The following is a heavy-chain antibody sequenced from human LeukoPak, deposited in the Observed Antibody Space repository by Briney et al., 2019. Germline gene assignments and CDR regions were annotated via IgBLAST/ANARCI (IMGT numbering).Heavy chain of an antibody. CDR1: GGSISGYY. CDR3: ARCGAARCY. V-gene: IGHV4-34*01. J-gene: IGHJ4*02. D-gene: IGHD6-6*01. Sequence: SETLSLTCTVSGGSISGYYWSWIRQPPGKGLEWIGEINHSGSTNYNPSLKSRVTISVDTSKNQFSLKLSSVTAADTAVYYCARCGAARCYWGQGTLVTVSS. CDR2: INHSGST.